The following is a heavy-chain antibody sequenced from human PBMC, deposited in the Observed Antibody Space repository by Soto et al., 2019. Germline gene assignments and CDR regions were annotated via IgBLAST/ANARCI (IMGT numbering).Heavy chain of an antibody. Sequence: ASVKLYCKASGYAFSSYGVNWVRQAPGQGLEWLGWVSPYDGYTNYAQILQGRVSMTTDTSTKTAYTEVRSLRSDDTAVYYCARGGYYDSSGSRNYFYYGMNVWGQGTTVTSP. CDR2: VSPYDGYT. J-gene: IGHJ6*02. V-gene: IGHV1-18*01. D-gene: IGHD3-22*01. CDR1: GYAFSSYG. CDR3: ARGGYYDSSGSRNYFYYGMNV.